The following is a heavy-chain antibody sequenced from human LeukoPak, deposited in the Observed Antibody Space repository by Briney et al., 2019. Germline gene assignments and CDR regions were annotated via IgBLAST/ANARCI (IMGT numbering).Heavy chain of an antibody. CDR2: INTEETTI. CDR1: GFTFSKYW. J-gene: IGHJ4*02. V-gene: IGHV3-74*01. D-gene: IGHD1-26*01. Sequence: GGSLRLSCTVSGFTFSKYWMHWVRQAPGKGLVWVSRINTEETTINYADSVKGRFTISRDNAQSTLYLQMDSLRPEDSALYYCGRGGAGLADYWGPGTLVTVSS. CDR3: GRGGAGLADY.